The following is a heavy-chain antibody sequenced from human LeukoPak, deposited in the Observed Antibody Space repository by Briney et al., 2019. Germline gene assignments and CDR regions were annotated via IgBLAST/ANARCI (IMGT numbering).Heavy chain of an antibody. J-gene: IGHJ4*02. CDR1: GYTFTSYG. CDR3: ARGGRVGPLLWIGDYFDY. V-gene: IGHV1-18*01. Sequence: ASVKVSCKASGYTFTSYGISWVRQAPGQGLEWMGWISAYNGNTNYAQKLQGRVTMTTDTSTSTAYMELRSLRSDDTAVYYCARGGRVGPLLWIGDYFDYWGQGTLVTVSS. D-gene: IGHD2-2*01. CDR2: ISAYNGNT.